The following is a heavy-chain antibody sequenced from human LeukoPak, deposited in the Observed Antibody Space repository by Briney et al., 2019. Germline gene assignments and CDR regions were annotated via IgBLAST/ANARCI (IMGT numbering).Heavy chain of an antibody. CDR3: AKDREAYCGGDCDSRFDY. CDR2: ISYDGSNK. CDR1: GFTFSSYG. Sequence: GGSLRLSCAASGFTFSSYGMHWVRQAPGKGLEWVAVISYDGSNKCYADPVKGRFTISRDNSKNTLYLQMNSLRAEDTAVYYCAKDREAYCGGDCDSRFDYWGQGTLVTVSS. V-gene: IGHV3-30*18. D-gene: IGHD2-21*02. J-gene: IGHJ4*02.